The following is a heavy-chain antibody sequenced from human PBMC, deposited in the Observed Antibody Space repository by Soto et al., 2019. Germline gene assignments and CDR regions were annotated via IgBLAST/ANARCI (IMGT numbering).Heavy chain of an antibody. CDR1: GFTFSAFE. CDR2: IYNSGSTM. CDR3: ARESGGTGLDV. J-gene: IGHJ6*02. V-gene: IGHV3-48*03. Sequence: EVQLVESGGGLVQPGGSLRLSCAASGFTFSAFEMNWVRQAPGKGLEWLSYIYNSGSTMTYADSVKGRFAISRDNAKNSQYLQMYSLRAEDTAVYYCARESGGTGLDVWGQGTTVTVSS. D-gene: IGHD1-1*01.